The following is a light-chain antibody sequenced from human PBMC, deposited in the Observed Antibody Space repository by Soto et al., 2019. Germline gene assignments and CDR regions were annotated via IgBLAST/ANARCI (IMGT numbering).Light chain of an antibody. Sequence: DIQMTQSPSSLSASEGDRVTITCQSSHDVSRNLNWFQQKPGEAPQLLIYDASNLERGVPSRFSGSGSGTDFTLIISSLQPSDVATYYCQQYNSMLSFVGATEVEIK. V-gene: IGKV1-33*01. CDR3: QQYNSMLS. J-gene: IGKJ4*01. CDR2: DAS. CDR1: HDVSRN.